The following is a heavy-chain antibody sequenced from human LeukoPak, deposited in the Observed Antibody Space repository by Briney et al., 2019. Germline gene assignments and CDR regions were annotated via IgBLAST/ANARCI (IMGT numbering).Heavy chain of an antibody. D-gene: IGHD1-1*01. CDR2: IYSCGST. J-gene: IGHJ4*02. Sequence: GGSLRLSCAASGFTVSSNYMSWVRQAPGKGLEWVSVIYSCGSTYYADSVKGRFTIFRDNAKNTLYLQMNSLGAEDTAVYYCARALPPSVNTPWKWGQGTQVTVSS. CDR3: ARALPPSVNTPWK. V-gene: IGHV3-66*01. CDR1: GFTVSSNY.